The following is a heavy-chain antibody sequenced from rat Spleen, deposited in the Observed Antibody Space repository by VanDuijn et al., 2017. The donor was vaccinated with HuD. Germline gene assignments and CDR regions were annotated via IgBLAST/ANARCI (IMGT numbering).Heavy chain of an antibody. CDR1: GFTFSNYG. J-gene: IGHJ2*01. Sequence: EVQLVESGGGLVQPGRSMKLSCAASGFTFSNYGMAWVRQAPKKGLEWVATIIYDGSSTYYRDSVKGRFTVSRDNAKSTLYLQMDSLRSEDTATYYCTRDRETTRAYYFDYWGQGVMVTVSS. D-gene: IGHD1-4*01. V-gene: IGHV5-17*01. CDR2: IIYDGSST. CDR3: TRDRETTRAYYFDY.